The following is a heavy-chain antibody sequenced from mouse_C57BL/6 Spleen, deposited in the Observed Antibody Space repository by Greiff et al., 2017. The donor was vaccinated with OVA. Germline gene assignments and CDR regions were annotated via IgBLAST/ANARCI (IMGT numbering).Heavy chain of an antibody. V-gene: IGHV1-62-2*01. J-gene: IGHJ3*01. Sequence: VHLVESGAELVKPGASVKLSCKASGYTFTEYTIHWVKQRSGQGLEWIGWFYPGSGSIKYNEKFKDKATLTADKSSSTVYMELSRLTSEDSAVYFCARHEDGMGGYYVGVWFAYWGQGTLVTVSA. CDR2: FYPGSGSI. CDR3: ARHEDGMGGYYVGVWFAY. D-gene: IGHD2-3*01. CDR1: GYTFTEYT.